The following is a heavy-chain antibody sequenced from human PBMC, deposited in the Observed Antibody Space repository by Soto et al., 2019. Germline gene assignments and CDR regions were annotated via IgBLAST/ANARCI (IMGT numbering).Heavy chain of an antibody. Sequence: ASVKVSCKASGYTFTGYYMHWVRQAPGQGLEWMGWINPNSGGTNYAQKFQGWVTMTRDTSISTAYMELSRLRSDDTAVYYCAREGWSPNLLRYFDWPSPRNYYYYGMDVWGQGTTVTVSS. CDR3: AREGWSPNLLRYFDWPSPRNYYYYGMDV. J-gene: IGHJ6*02. CDR2: INPNSGGT. CDR1: GYTFTGYY. D-gene: IGHD3-9*01. V-gene: IGHV1-2*04.